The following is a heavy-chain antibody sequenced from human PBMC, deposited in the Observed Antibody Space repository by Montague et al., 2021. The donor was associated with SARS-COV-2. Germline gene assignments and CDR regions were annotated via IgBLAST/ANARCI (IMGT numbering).Heavy chain of an antibody. J-gene: IGHJ4*02. D-gene: IGHD1-26*01. CDR3: ARERWAVGVSFDY. V-gene: IGHV6-1*01. CDR2: TYYMSRWSN. CDR1: GDSVGVDEAR. Sequence: CAISGDSVGVDEARRRSDKHTSSLDFHWQRMTYYMSRWSNDYAVSVRSRIIINPDTSTNQFSLQLSSVTPEDTAVYFCARERWAVGVSFDYWGQGTLVTVSS.